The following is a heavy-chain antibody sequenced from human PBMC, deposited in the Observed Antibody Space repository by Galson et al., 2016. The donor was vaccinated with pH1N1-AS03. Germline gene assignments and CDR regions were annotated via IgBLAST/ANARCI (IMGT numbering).Heavy chain of an antibody. CDR1: GFTFSSYG. Sequence: SLTLSCAASGFTFSSYGMHWVRQAPGKGLEWVAVISYDGSNKYYADSVKGRFTISRDNSKNTLYLQMNSLRAEDTAVYYCAKDPASGEVWDILGALNWFDPWGQGTLVTVSS. CDR3: AKDPASGEVWDILGALNWFDP. J-gene: IGHJ5*02. V-gene: IGHV3-30*18. CDR2: ISYDGSNK. D-gene: IGHD1-26*01.